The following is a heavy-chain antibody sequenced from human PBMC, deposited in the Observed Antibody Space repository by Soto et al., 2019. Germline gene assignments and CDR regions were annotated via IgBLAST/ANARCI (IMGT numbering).Heavy chain of an antibody. CDR3: ARDSKAAAGTIVYY. Sequence: GASVKVSCKASGYTFTSWVRQAPGQGLEWMGWISAYNGNTNYAQKLQGRVTMTTDTSTSTAYMELRSLRSDDTAVYYCARDSKAAAGTIVYYWGQGTLVTVSS. D-gene: IGHD6-13*01. CDR2: ISAYNGNT. J-gene: IGHJ4*02. V-gene: IGHV1-18*01. CDR1: GYTFTS.